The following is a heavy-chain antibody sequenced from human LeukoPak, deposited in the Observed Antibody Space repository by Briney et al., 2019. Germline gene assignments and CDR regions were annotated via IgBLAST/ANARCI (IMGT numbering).Heavy chain of an antibody. V-gene: IGHV5-51*01. Sequence: GESLNISCKGSGYSFTKYWIGWVRQMPGKGLEWMGIIFPGDSDTRYSPSFQGQVTISADKSIGTAYLQWSSLKASDTAMYYCARQRGTYSDYDQLYWGQGTLVTVSS. CDR2: IFPGDSDT. D-gene: IGHD5-12*01. CDR1: GYSFTKYW. CDR3: ARQRGTYSDYDQLY. J-gene: IGHJ4*02.